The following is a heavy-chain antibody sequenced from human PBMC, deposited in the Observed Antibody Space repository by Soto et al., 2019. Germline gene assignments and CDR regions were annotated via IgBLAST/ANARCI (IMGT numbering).Heavy chain of an antibody. J-gene: IGHJ4*02. Sequence: QVQLVESGGGVVQPGRSLRLSCAASGFSFSNNGMHWVRQAPGKGLEWGAIISYDGSKKYYADSVKGRFTISRDNSKNTLYLQMSSLRVEDTAVYYCAKDRVESGLGEFDYWGQGTLVTVSS. V-gene: IGHV3-30*18. CDR3: AKDRVESGLGEFDY. CDR1: GFSFSNNG. CDR2: ISYDGSKK. D-gene: IGHD3-16*01.